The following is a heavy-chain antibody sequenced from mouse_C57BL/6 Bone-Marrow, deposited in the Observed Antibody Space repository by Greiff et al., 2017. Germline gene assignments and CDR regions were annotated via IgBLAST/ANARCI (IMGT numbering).Heavy chain of an antibody. D-gene: IGHD1-2*01. J-gene: IGHJ3*01. Sequence: LVESGAELARPGASVKMSCKASGYTFTSYTMHWVKQRPGQGLEWIGYINPSSGYTKYNQKFKDKATLTADKSSSTAYMQLSSLTSEDAAVYYYARYGPPWFAYWGQGTLVTVSA. V-gene: IGHV1-4*01. CDR3: ARYGPPWFAY. CDR2: INPSSGYT. CDR1: GYTFTSYT.